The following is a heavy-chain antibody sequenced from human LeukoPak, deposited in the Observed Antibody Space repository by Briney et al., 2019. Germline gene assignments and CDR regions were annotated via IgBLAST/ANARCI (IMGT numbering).Heavy chain of an antibody. Sequence: SETLSLTCTVSGGSVSSGSYYWSWIRQPPGKGLEWIGYIYYSGSTKYNPSLKSRVTISVDTSKNQFSLKLSSVTAADTAVYYCARASGGSGCNWFDPWGQGTLVTVSS. V-gene: IGHV4-61*01. CDR1: GGSVSSGSYY. CDR2: IYYSGST. D-gene: IGHD3-10*01. CDR3: ARASGGSGCNWFDP. J-gene: IGHJ5*02.